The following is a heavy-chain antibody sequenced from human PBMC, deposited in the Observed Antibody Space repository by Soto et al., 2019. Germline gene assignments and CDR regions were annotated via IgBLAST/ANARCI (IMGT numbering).Heavy chain of an antibody. V-gene: IGHV4-31*03. CDR2: MYNDGRT. D-gene: IGHD6-25*01. CDR3: TREAGY. CDR1: GGSVSSGGFY. J-gene: IGHJ4*02. Sequence: QVRLQESGPGLVKPSQTLSLTCTVSGGSVSSGGFYWNGIRQHPGKGLEWIGYMYNDGRTEYNPSLKSRVSISVDTPKNQFSLKVMSVTVADTAVYYSTREAGYWGQGILVTVSS.